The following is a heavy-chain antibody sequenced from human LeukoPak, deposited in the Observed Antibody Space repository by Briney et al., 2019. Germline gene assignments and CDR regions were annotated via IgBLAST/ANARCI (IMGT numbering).Heavy chain of an antibody. CDR1: GGSISTSSYH. CDR2: IYYNGST. Sequence: SETLSLTCTVSGGSISTSSYHWGWVRQPPGKGLEWIGSIYYNGSTYYNPSLKSRVTIAVDTSKKQFSLKLSSVTAADTAVYYCGSTYSSSLYFDYWGQGTLVTVSS. V-gene: IGHV4-39*01. CDR3: GSTYSSSLYFDY. J-gene: IGHJ4*02. D-gene: IGHD6-19*01.